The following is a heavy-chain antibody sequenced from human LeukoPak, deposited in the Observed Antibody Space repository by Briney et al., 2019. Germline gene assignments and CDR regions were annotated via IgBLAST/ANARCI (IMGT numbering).Heavy chain of an antibody. Sequence: SETLSLTCTVTGGSISSHYWSWIRQPPGKGLEWIGYIYYSGSTNYNPSLKSRVTISVDTSKNQFSLKLSSVTAADTAVYYCARGSGYYQSDDAFDIWGQGTMVTVSS. J-gene: IGHJ3*02. D-gene: IGHD3-3*01. CDR1: GGSISSHY. CDR2: IYYSGST. CDR3: ARGSGYYQSDDAFDI. V-gene: IGHV4-59*11.